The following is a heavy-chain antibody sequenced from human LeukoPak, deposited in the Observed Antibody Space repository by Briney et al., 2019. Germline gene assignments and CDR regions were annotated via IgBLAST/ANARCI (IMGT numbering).Heavy chain of an antibody. V-gene: IGHV3-30-3*01. J-gene: IGHJ6*02. D-gene: IGHD3-10*01. CDR3: AREHVLLWFGELSYGMDV. CDR2: ISYDGSNK. CDR1: GFTFSSYA. Sequence: GGSLRLSCAASGFTFSSYAMHWVRQAPGKGLEWVAVISYDGSNKYYADSVKGRFTISRDNSKNTLYLQMNSLRAEDTAVYYCAREHVLLWFGELSYGMDVWGQGTTVTVSS.